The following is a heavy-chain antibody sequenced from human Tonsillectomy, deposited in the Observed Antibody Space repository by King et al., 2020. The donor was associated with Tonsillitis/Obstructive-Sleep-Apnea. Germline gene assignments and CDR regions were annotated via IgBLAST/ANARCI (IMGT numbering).Heavy chain of an antibody. CDR3: ARANSYSFDY. Sequence: VQLVESGGGLVKPGGSLRLSCAASGFTFSDYYMSWIRQAPGKGLEWFSYISSSSSKSNYEDSVKGRGTSSRDNAKNSLYLQMNSLRAEDTAVYYCARANSYSFDYWGQGTLVTVSS. D-gene: IGHD4-23*01. CDR2: ISSSSSKS. V-gene: IGHV3-11*05. J-gene: IGHJ4*02. CDR1: GFTFSDYY.